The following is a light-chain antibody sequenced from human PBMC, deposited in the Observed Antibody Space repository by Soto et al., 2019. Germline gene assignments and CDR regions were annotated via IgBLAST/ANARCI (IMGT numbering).Light chain of an antibody. CDR2: SVS. V-gene: IGKV3-15*01. CDR3: QQFNNWPYT. Sequence: EIMMTQSPATLSVSPGEGATLSCRASESLGRSLAWYQQRPGQAPRLLIYSVSSRVTGIPARFSGSGSGTEFTLTISSLQSEDSAVYYCQQFNNWPYTFGQGTKLEIK. J-gene: IGKJ2*01. CDR1: ESLGRS.